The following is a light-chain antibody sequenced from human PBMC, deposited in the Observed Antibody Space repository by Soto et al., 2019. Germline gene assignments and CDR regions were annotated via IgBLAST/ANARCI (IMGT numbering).Light chain of an antibody. Sequence: QSVLTQPASVSGSPGQSITISCTGTSSDVGGYNYVSWYQQHPGKAPKLMIYDVSARPSGVSNRFSGSKSGNTASLTISGLQADDEADYYCSSYTSINTLDVVFGGGTKVTVL. CDR3: SSYTSINTLDVV. V-gene: IGLV2-14*01. CDR1: SSDVGGYNY. CDR2: DVS. J-gene: IGLJ2*01.